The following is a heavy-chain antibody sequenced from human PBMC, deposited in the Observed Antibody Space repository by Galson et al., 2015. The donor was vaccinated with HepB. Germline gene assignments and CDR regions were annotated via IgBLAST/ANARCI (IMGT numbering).Heavy chain of an antibody. D-gene: IGHD2-2*01. CDR3: ARIVVVPAAMGYYYGMDV. CDR1: GGTFSSYA. J-gene: IGHJ6*02. Sequence: SVKVSCKASGGTFSSYAISWVRQAPGQGLEWMGGIILIFGTANYAQKFQGRVTITADESTSTAYMELSSLRSEDTAVYYCARIVVVPAAMGYYYGMDVWGQGTTVTVSS. V-gene: IGHV1-69*13. CDR2: IILIFGTA.